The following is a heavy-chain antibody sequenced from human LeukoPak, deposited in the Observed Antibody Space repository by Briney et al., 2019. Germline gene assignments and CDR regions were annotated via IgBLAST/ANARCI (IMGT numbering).Heavy chain of an antibody. CDR1: GFTFSNCG. CDR3: AKEAYGSGSYFKGGRPYYFDY. D-gene: IGHD3-10*01. V-gene: IGHV3-30*02. Sequence: SGGSLRLSCAAPGFTFSNCGMDWVRQAPGKGLEWVAFIRYDGSNRYYAESVKGRFTISRDNSKNMLYLQMDSLRAEDTAVYYCAKEAYGSGSYFKGGRPYYFDYWGQGTLVTVSS. CDR2: IRYDGSNR. J-gene: IGHJ4*02.